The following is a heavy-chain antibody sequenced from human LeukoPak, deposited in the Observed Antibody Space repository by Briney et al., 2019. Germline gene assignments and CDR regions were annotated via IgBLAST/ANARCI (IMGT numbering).Heavy chain of an antibody. CDR2: IKQDGSEK. Sequence: GGSLRLSSPASGFTFSSFWMSWVRQAPGKRLEWVANIKQDGSEKYYIDSVKGRFTISRDNAKMSLDLQMNSLRAEDTALYYCATTGHSSSWHYFDYWGRGTLVTVSS. V-gene: IGHV3-7*01. CDR1: GFTFSSFW. D-gene: IGHD6-13*01. CDR3: ATTGHSSSWHYFDY. J-gene: IGHJ4*02.